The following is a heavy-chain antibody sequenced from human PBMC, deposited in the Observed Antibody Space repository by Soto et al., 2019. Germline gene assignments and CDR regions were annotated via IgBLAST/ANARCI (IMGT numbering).Heavy chain of an antibody. J-gene: IGHJ3*02. CDR1: XLNFGPFW. CDR2: INSDGTTI. D-gene: IGHD3-10*01. CDR3: VRDRGYPDSFDI. V-gene: IGHV3-74*01. Sequence: PGGSLRLSCAASXLNFGPFWMHWVRQAPGKGLAWVSHINSDGTTIVYADSVKGRFTISRDNAKNTLYLQMNSLRVEDTAVYFCVRDRGYPDSFDIWGPGTLVTVSS.